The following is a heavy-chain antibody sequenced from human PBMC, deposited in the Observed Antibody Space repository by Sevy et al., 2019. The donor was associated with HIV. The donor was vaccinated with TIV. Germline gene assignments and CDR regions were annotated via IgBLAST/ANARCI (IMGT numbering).Heavy chain of an antibody. CDR1: GFIFSDYY. Sequence: GGSLRLSCAASGFIFSDYYMSWIRQAPGKGLEWVSSISSTSGSTIDYAESVKGRFTISRDNTKNSLSLQMNSLRVEDTAMYYCAREHWYYDSSGYASLDYWGQGTLVTVSS. CDR2: ISSTSGSTI. V-gene: IGHV3-11*01. CDR3: AREHWYYDSSGYASLDY. J-gene: IGHJ4*02. D-gene: IGHD3-22*01.